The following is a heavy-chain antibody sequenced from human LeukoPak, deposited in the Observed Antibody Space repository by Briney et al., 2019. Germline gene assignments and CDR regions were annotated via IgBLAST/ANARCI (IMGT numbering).Heavy chain of an antibody. J-gene: IGHJ1*01. CDR3: AKDHYYDSGRYFQH. CDR1: GFTFSSYA. D-gene: IGHD3-22*01. V-gene: IGHV3-23*01. CDR2: ISGSGGST. Sequence: GGSLRLSCAASGFTFSSYAMSWVRQAPGKGLEWVSAISGSGGSTYYADSVKGRFTISRDNSKNTLYLQMNSLRAEDTAVYCCAKDHYYDSGRYFQHWGQGTLVTVSS.